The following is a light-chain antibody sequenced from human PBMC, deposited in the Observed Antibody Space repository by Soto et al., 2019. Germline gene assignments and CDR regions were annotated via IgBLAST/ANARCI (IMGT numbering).Light chain of an antibody. J-gene: IGKJ1*01. CDR3: QQYNNWPRT. CDR2: GAS. CDR1: QTLRNN. Sequence: EIVLTQSPGTPSLSPGKRATLSCRASQTLRNNYLAWYQQKPGQAPRLLIYGASTRATGIPARFSGSGSGTEFTLTISSLQSEDFAIYYCQQYNNWPRTFGQGTKVDI. V-gene: IGKV3-15*01.